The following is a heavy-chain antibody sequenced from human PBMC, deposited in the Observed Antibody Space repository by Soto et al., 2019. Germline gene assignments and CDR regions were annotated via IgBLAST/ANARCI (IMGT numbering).Heavy chain of an antibody. J-gene: IGHJ3*01. Sequence: TGGSLRLSCAASGSTFSKFAMNWFRQAPGKGLEWVSAISGSGSTTFYADSVKGRFTISRDDSKNTVYLQMNRLRAEDTALYYCARSHYGSGSYYNPGDFWGQGTMVTVSS. V-gene: IGHV3-23*01. CDR1: GSTFSKFA. CDR2: ISGSGSTT. CDR3: ARSHYGSGSYYNPGDF. D-gene: IGHD3-10*01.